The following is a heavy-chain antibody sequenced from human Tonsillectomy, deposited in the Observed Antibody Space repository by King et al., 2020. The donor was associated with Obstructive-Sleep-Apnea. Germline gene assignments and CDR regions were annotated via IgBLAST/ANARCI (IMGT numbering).Heavy chain of an antibody. CDR2: ISWNSGSI. D-gene: IGHD5-12*01. CDR1: GFTFDDYA. V-gene: IGHV3-9*01. CDR3: AKDWRIVATLRPPAFDY. J-gene: IGHJ4*02. Sequence: VQLVESGGGLVQPGRSLRLSCAASGFTFDDYAMHWVRQAPGKGLEWVSGISWNSGSIGYADSVKGRFTISRDNAKNSLYLQMNSLRAEDTALYYCAKDWRIVATLRPPAFDYWGQGTLVTVSS.